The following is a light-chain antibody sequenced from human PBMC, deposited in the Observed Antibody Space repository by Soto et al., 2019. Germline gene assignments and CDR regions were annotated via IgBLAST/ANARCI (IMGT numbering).Light chain of an antibody. CDR3: QQSYSTPYT. V-gene: IGKV1-39*01. CDR1: QFISNY. CDR2: TAS. Sequence: DIQMTQSPPSLSASVGDRVTITCRASQFISNYVNWYQHTPGKAPILLMYTASTLHSGVPSRFTGSGSGTDFTLTITSLPPEDFATYYCQQSYSTPYTFGQGTKLEI. J-gene: IGKJ2*01.